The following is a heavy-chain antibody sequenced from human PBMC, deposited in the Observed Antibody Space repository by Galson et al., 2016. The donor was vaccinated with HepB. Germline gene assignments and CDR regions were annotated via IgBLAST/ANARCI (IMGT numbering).Heavy chain of an antibody. V-gene: IGHV5-51*01. CDR3: ARHVGSRSWSGAFDI. D-gene: IGHD3-10*01. CDR1: GYSFTSYW. Sequence: QSGAEVKKPGESVKISCKGSGYSFTSYWIVWVRQMPGKGLECMGAIYPGDSNSKYSPSFQGQVTMSADKSISTAYLQWSSLKASDTAIYYCARHVGSRSWSGAFDIWGQGTMVTVSS. J-gene: IGHJ3*02. CDR2: IYPGDSNS.